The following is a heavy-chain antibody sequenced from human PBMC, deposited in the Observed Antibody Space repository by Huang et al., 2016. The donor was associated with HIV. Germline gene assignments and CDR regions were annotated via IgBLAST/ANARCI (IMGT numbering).Heavy chain of an antibody. V-gene: IGHV4-59*01. CDR2: ISYSGST. J-gene: IGHJ4*02. CDR3: AREFSILTGARAADY. D-gene: IGHD2-8*02. Sequence: QVQLQESGPGLVKPSETLSLTCTVSGGSIRSNYWSWIRQPPGKGLEWIGSISYSGSTNSDPSLKSRVTIFVDTSQNQLSLKVNSVTAADTAVYYCAREFSILTGARAADYWGQGALVTVSS. CDR1: GGSIRSNY.